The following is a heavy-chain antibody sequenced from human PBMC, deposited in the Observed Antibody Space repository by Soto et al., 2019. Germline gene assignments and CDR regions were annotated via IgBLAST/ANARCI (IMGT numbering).Heavy chain of an antibody. V-gene: IGHV2-5*02. D-gene: IGHD3-9*01. Sequence: QITLKESGPTLVRPTQTLTLTCAFSGFSLSTSGVGVGWIRQPPGKALEGLAVIYWDDSKNYSPSLRSRLNITKDTSKNQVVLTMTNIDPMDTGTYYCAHKGPEDWPLDYWGQGTLVTVSS. J-gene: IGHJ4*02. CDR2: IYWDDSK. CDR3: AHKGPEDWPLDY. CDR1: GFSLSTSGVG.